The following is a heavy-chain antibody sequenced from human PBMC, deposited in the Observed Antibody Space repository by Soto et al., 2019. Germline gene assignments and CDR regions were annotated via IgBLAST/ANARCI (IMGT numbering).Heavy chain of an antibody. D-gene: IGHD2-15*01. CDR3: ARGIATGQLDP. Sequence: ASVKVSCKASGYTFTRYTMNWVRQAPGQRLEWMGWINPDNGNTKSSQKFQDRVIITRDTSASTAYMDLSGLRSEDTAVYYCARGIATGQLDPWGQGTLVTVSS. V-gene: IGHV1-3*01. CDR1: GYTFTRYT. CDR2: INPDNGNT. J-gene: IGHJ5*02.